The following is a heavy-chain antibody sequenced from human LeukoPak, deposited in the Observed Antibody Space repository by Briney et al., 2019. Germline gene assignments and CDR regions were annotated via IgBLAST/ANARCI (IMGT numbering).Heavy chain of an antibody. CDR2: IYSGGRT. CDR1: GFTVSSNY. CDR3: ARDLVDYDSSGYYLRHAFDI. J-gene: IGHJ3*02. D-gene: IGHD3-22*01. Sequence: PGGSLRLSCAASGFTVSSNYMSWVRQAPGKGMEWVSVIYSGGRTYYADSVKGRFTISRDNSKNTLYLQMNSLRAEDTAVYYCARDLVDYDSSGYYLRHAFDIWGQGTMVTVSS. V-gene: IGHV3-66*02.